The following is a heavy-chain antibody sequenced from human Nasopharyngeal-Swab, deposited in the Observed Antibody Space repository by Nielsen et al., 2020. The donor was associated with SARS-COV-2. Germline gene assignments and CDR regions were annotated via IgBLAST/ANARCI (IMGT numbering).Heavy chain of an antibody. D-gene: IGHD3-22*01. J-gene: IGHJ6*04. Sequence: WIRQPPGKGLEWIGYIYYSGSTYYNPSLKSRVTISVDTSKNQFSLKLSSVTAADTAVYYCARGFVGAYYDSNLGVWGKGTTVTVSS. CDR3: ARGFVGAYYDSNLGV. CDR2: IYYSGST. V-gene: IGHV4-31*02.